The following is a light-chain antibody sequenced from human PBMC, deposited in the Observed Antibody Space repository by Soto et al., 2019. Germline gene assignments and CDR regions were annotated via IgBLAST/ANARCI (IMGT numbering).Light chain of an antibody. V-gene: IGLV3-1*01. J-gene: IGLJ2*01. CDR2: QDS. Sequence: SYELTQPPSVSVSPGQTASITCSGDKLGDKYACWYQQKPGQSPLLVIYQDSKRPSGIPERFSGSNSGNTATLTISGTQAMDEADYYCQAWDSSLVVFGGGTKLTVL. CDR1: KLGDKY. CDR3: QAWDSSLVV.